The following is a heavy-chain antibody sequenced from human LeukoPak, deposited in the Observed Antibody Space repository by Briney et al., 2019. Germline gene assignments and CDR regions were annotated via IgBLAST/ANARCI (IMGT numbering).Heavy chain of an antibody. CDR2: INHSGST. CDR3: ARASGGYDKDFDY. D-gene: IGHD5-12*01. J-gene: IGHJ4*02. Sequence: SETLSLTCAVYGGSFSGYYWSWIRQPPGKGLEWIGEINHSGSTNYNPSLKSRVTISVDTSKNQFSLKLSSVTAADTAVYYCARASGGYDKDFDYWGQGTLVTVSS. V-gene: IGHV4-34*01. CDR1: GGSFSGYY.